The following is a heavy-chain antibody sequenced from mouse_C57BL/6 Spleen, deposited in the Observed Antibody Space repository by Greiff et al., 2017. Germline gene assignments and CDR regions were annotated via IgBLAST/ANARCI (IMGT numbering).Heavy chain of an antibody. Sequence: QVQLKESGAELVRPGASVKLSCKASGYTFTDYYINWVKQRPGQGLEWIARIYPGSGNTYYNEKFKGKATLTAEKSSSTAYMQLSSLTSEDSAVYFCAREGTGRDYYAMDYWGQGTSVTVSS. CDR2: IYPGSGNT. CDR3: AREGTGRDYYAMDY. V-gene: IGHV1-76*01. CDR1: GYTFTDYY. D-gene: IGHD4-1*01. J-gene: IGHJ4*01.